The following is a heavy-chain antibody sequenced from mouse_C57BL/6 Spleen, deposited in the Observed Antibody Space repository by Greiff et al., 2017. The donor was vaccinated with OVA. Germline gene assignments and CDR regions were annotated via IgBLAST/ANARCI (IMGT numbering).Heavy chain of an antibody. CDR3: ARNRGLGDYYAMDY. J-gene: IGHJ4*01. D-gene: IGHD3-1*01. CDR1: GFSLTSYA. V-gene: IGHV2-9-1*01. Sequence: VKLMESGPGLVAPSQSLSITCTVSGFSLTSYAISWVRQPPGKGLEWLGVIWTGGGTNYNSALKSRLSISKDNSKSQVFLKMNRLQTDDTARYYCARNRGLGDYYAMDYWGQGTSVTVSS. CDR2: IWTGGGT.